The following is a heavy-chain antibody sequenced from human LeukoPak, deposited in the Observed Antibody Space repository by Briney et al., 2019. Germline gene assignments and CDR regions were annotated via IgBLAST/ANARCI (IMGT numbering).Heavy chain of an antibody. CDR1: GFTFSSYA. Sequence: GGSLRLSCAASGFTFSSYAMSWVRQAPGKGLEWVSAISGSGGSTYYADSVKGRFTISRDNSKNTLYPQMNSLRAGDTAVYYCAKDHDYYDSSGYPFDYWGKGTLVTVSS. D-gene: IGHD3-22*01. V-gene: IGHV3-23*01. J-gene: IGHJ4*02. CDR3: AKDHDYYDSSGYPFDY. CDR2: ISGSGGST.